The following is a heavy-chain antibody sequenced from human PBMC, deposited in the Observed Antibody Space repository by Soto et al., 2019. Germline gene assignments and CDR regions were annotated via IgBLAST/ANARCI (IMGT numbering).Heavy chain of an antibody. CDR1: GGSISSGDYY. Sequence: LSLTCTVSGGSISSGDYYCIWFRQPPGKGVDWIGDIYYSGSTYYNSSLKSRVSISVATSANKFSLKLSSVTAADTAAYYCARLKVTGTAGYYDDGMDVWGQGTTVTVSS. CDR2: IYYSGST. J-gene: IGHJ6*02. CDR3: ARLKVTGTAGYYDDGMDV. V-gene: IGHV4-30-4*01. D-gene: IGHD5-18*01.